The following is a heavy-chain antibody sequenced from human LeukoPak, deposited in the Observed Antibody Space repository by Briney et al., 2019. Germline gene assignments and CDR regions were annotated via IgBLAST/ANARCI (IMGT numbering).Heavy chain of an antibody. CDR3: ARVATHSFDY. V-gene: IGHV3-21*01. CDR2: ISSSSSYI. CDR1: GFTFSSYS. J-gene: IGHJ4*02. Sequence: GGSLRLSCAASGFTFSSYSMNWVRQAPGKGLEWVSSISSSSSYIYYADLVKGRFTISRDNAKNSLYLQMNSLRAEDTAVYYCARVATHSFDYWGQGTLVTVSS.